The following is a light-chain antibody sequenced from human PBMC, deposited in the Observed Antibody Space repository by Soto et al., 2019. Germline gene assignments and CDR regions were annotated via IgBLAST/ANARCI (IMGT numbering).Light chain of an antibody. CDR1: SSDVGSYNL. CDR2: EGS. J-gene: IGLJ1*01. Sequence: QSALTQPASVSGSPGQSITISCTGTSSDVGSYNLVSWYQQHPGKAPKLMIYEGSKRPSGVSNRFSGSKSGNTASLTISGLQAEDEADYYCFSYAGSSGYVFGTGTKLTVL. CDR3: FSYAGSSGYV. V-gene: IGLV2-23*01.